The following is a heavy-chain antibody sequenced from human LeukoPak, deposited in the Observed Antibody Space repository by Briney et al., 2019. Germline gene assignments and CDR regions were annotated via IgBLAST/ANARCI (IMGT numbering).Heavy chain of an antibody. D-gene: IGHD3-22*01. Sequence: ASVKVSCKASGYTFTSYYMHWVRQAPGQGLEWMGIINPSGGSTTYAQKFQGRVTMTRDTSTSTVYMELSSLRSEDTAVYYCATPSYYDSSGTYADYWGQGTLVTVSS. CDR1: GYTFTSYY. CDR2: INPSGGST. CDR3: ATPSYYDSSGTYADY. V-gene: IGHV1-46*01. J-gene: IGHJ4*02.